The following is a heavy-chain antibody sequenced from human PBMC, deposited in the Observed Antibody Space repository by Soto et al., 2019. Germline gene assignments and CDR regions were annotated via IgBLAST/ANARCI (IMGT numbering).Heavy chain of an antibody. Sequence: QVQLQESGPGLVKPSGTLSLTCAVSGASIISENWWTWLRQYPGQGLEWIGEIHHTGSTTYNPSLDSRVNMSVDKSKNHFSLILSSVSAEDTALYDCAKSWDLRRCFAAWGQGTLVTVSS. V-gene: IGHV4-4*02. CDR1: GASIISENW. D-gene: IGHD1-26*01. J-gene: IGHJ5*02. CDR2: IHHTGST. CDR3: AKSWDLRRCFAA.